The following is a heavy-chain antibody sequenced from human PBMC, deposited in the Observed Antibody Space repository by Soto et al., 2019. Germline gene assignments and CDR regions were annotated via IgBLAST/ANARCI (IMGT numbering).Heavy chain of an antibody. J-gene: IGHJ6*02. Sequence: SETLSLTCAVYGGSFSGYYWSWIRQPPGKGLEWIGEFNHSGSTNYNPSLKSRVTISVDTSKNQFSLKLSSVTAADTAVYYCARGPRYCSSTSCYFRAYYYYYGMDVWGQGTTVTVSS. CDR2: FNHSGST. CDR1: GGSFSGYY. V-gene: IGHV4-34*01. D-gene: IGHD2-2*01. CDR3: ARGPRYCSSTSCYFRAYYYYYGMDV.